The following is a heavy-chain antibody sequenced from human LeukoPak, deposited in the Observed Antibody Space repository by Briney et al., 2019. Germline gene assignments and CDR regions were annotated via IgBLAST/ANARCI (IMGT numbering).Heavy chain of an antibody. D-gene: IGHD4-17*01. J-gene: IGHJ4*02. CDR1: GFTFSSYS. V-gene: IGHV3-21*01. Sequence: PGGSLRLSCAASGFTFSSYSMNWVRQAPGKGLEWVSSISSSSYIYYADSVKGRFTISRDNAKNSLYLQMNSLRAEDTAVYYCARGSTVTGWDWWGQGTLVTVSS. CDR2: ISSSSYI. CDR3: ARGSTVTGWDW.